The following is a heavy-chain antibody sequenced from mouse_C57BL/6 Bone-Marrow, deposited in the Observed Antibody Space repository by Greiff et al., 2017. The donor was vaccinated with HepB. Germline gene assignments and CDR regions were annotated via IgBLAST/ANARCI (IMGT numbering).Heavy chain of an antibody. Sequence: QVQLQQPGAELVKPGASVKMSCKASGYTFTSYWITWVKQRPGQGLEWIGDIYPGSGSTNYNEKFKSKATLTVDTSSSTAYMQLSSLTSEDSAVYYCARWSSGWLLFYYAMDYWGQGTSVTVSS. V-gene: IGHV1-55*01. CDR1: GYTFTSYW. CDR2: IYPGSGST. CDR3: ARWSSGWLLFYYAMDY. J-gene: IGHJ4*01. D-gene: IGHD2-3*01.